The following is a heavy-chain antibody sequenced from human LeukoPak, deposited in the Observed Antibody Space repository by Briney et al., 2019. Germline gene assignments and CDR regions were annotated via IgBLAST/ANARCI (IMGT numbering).Heavy chain of an antibody. Sequence: PGASLRLSCAASGFTFSNYAMAWVCQAPGKGLEWVSSIRNFGETHYADSVRGRFIISRDNYQNTLYLQMNSLRAADSALYYCANIPPFDYGDYAIRLDWGQGTLVTVSS. J-gene: IGHJ4*02. V-gene: IGHV3-23*01. CDR3: ANIPPFDYGDYAIRLD. CDR1: GFTFSNYA. D-gene: IGHD4-17*01. CDR2: IRNFGET.